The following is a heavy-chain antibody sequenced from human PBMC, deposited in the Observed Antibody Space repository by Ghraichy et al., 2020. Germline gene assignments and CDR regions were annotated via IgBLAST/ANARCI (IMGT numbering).Heavy chain of an antibody. V-gene: IGHV3-21*01. J-gene: IGHJ3*02. CDR3: ARDFSEYNWNDIGYRDAFDI. CDR2: ISSSSSYI. CDR1: RFTFSSYS. Sequence: GGSLRLSCAASRFTFSSYSMNWVRQAPGKGLEWVSSISSSSSYIYYADSVKGRFTISRDNAKNSLYLQMNSLRAEDTAVYYCARDFSEYNWNDIGYRDAFDIWGQGTMVTVSS. D-gene: IGHD1-1*01.